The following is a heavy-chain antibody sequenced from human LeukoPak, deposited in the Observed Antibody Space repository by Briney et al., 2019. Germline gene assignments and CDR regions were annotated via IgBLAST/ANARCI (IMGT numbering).Heavy chain of an antibody. V-gene: IGHV4-31*03. CDR3: ARDRGITGTSGWFDP. J-gene: IGHJ5*02. Sequence: SQTLSLTCTVSGGSISSGGYYWSWIRQHPGKGLEWIGYIYYSGSTYYNPSLKSRVTISVDTSKNQFSLKLSSVTAADTAVYYCARDRGITGTSGWFDPWGQGTLVTVSS. CDR2: IYYSGST. D-gene: IGHD1-20*01. CDR1: GGSISSGGYY.